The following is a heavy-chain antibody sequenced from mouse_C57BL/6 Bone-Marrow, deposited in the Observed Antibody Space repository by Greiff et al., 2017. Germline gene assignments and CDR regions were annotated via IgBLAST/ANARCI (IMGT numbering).Heavy chain of an antibody. CDR2: ISYSGST. CDR3: ARYDGSSYWYFDV. V-gene: IGHV3-8*01. D-gene: IGHD1-1*01. Sequence: EVHLVESGPGLAKPSQTLSLTCSVTGYSITSDYWNWIRKFPGNKLEYMGYISYSGSTYYNPSLKSRISITRDTSKNQYYRQLNTVTTEDTATYYCARYDGSSYWYFDVWGTGTTVTVSS. J-gene: IGHJ1*03. CDR1: GYSITSDY.